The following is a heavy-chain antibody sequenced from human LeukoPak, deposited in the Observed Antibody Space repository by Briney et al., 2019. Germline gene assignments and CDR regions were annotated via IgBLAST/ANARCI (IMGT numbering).Heavy chain of an antibody. Sequence: SVKVSCKASGGTFSSYTISWVRRAPGQGLEWMGRIIPILGIANYAQKFQGRVTITADKSTSTAYMELSSLRSEDTAVYYCAREMYYYDSSGYPAAFDIWGQGTMVTVSS. J-gene: IGHJ3*02. V-gene: IGHV1-69*04. CDR2: IIPILGIA. CDR1: GGTFSSYT. CDR3: AREMYYYDSSGYPAAFDI. D-gene: IGHD3-22*01.